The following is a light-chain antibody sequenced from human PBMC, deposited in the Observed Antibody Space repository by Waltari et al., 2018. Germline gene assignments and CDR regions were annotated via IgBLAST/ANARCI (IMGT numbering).Light chain of an antibody. CDR3: LQDYNYPWT. V-gene: IGKV1-6*01. CDR1: QGIRND. Sequence: IVMTQSPSSLSASVGDRVTITCRASQGIRNDLGWYQQKAGKAPKLLIYGASSLRSGVPSRFSGSGSGTEFTLTISSLQPEDFATYYCLQDYNYPWTFGQGTKVEIK. J-gene: IGKJ1*01. CDR2: GAS.